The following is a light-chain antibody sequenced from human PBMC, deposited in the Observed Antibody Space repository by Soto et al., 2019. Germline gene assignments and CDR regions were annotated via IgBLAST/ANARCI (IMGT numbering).Light chain of an antibody. V-gene: IGLV2-8*01. CDR1: SSDVGAYNS. J-gene: IGLJ1*01. Sequence: QSALTQPPSASGSPGQSITISCAGTSSDVGAYNSVSWYQQHPGKAPELLIYQVSQRPSGVPDRFSGSKSGNTASLTVSGLQPEDEADYYCSSYAGSNTVYVFGTGTKLTVL. CDR3: SSYAGSNTVYV. CDR2: QVS.